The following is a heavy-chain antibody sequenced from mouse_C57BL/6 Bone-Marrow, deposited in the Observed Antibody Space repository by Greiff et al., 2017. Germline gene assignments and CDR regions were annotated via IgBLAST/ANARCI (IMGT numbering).Heavy chain of an antibody. CDR3: ARWAITTVVASFDY. D-gene: IGHD1-1*01. CDR1: GYTFTSYW. CDR2: FHPNSGST. V-gene: IGHV1-64*01. J-gene: IGHJ2*01. Sequence: QVQLQQPGAELVKPGASVKLSCKASGYTFTSYWMHWVKQRPGQGLEWIGMFHPNSGSTNYNEKFKSKATLTVDKSSSTAYMQLSSLTSEDSAVYYCARWAITTVVASFDYWGQGTTLTVSS.